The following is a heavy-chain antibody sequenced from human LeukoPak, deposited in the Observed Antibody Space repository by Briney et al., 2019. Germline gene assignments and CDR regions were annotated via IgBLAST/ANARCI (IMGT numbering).Heavy chain of an antibody. CDR1: GFTFSSRW. CDR2: VKNDGST. Sequence: SGGSLRLSCVVSGFTSGFTFSSRWMHWVRQAPGKGLVLVSLVKNDGSTNYADSVKGRFTVSRDNAENTLYLQMNNLRVEDTALYFCHPLGYTSNWGQGTLVTVSS. CDR3: HPLGYTSN. J-gene: IGHJ4*02. D-gene: IGHD6-13*01. V-gene: IGHV3-74*01.